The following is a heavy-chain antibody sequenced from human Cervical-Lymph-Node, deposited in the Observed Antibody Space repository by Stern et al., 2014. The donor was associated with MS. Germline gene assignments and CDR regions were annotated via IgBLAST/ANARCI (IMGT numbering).Heavy chain of an antibody. CDR2: IIPNNGDT. CDR1: GYTFTGYY. D-gene: IGHD5-24*01. CDR3: AKDGYNY. J-gene: IGHJ4*02. Sequence: VQLVQSGAEVKKPGASVKVSCKASGYTFTGYYIHWVRQAPGQGLEWMGWIIPNNGDTNYAQNFQGRVTMTRDTSISTAYMELSRLRSDDTAVYYCAKDGYNYWGQGTLVTVS. V-gene: IGHV1-2*02.